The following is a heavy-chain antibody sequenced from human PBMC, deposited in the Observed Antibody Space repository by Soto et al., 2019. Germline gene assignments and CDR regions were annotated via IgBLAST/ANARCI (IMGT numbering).Heavy chain of an antibody. J-gene: IGHJ2*01. CDR2: IYASGRT. Sequence: QVQLQESGPGLVKPSETLSLTCTVSGVSITPYFWSWIRQPAGKGPEWVGHIYASGRTTYNPSLKSRVTMFVSQTQVSLMLTSVTAADTAVYYCARHFDVDPSLDQYYFDLWGRGALVTVSS. CDR1: GVSITPYF. CDR3: ARHFDVDPSLDQYYFDL. V-gene: IGHV4-4*07. D-gene: IGHD3-9*01.